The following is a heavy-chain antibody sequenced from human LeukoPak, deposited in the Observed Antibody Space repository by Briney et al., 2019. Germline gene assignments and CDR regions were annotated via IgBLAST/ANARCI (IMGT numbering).Heavy chain of an antibody. D-gene: IGHD3-22*01. J-gene: IGHJ4*02. CDR2: ISGSGGST. V-gene: IGHV3-23*01. CDR1: GFTFSSYA. CDR3: ARDQDPYYYDSSGYYSPDY. Sequence: PGGSLRLSCAASGFTFSSYAMSWVRQAPGKGLEWVSSISGSGGSTYYADCVKGRFTISRDNSKSTLYLQMNSLRAEDTAVYYCARDQDPYYYDSSGYYSPDYWGQGTLVTVS.